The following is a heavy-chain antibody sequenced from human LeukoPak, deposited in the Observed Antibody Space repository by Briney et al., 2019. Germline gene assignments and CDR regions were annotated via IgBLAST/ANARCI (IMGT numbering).Heavy chain of an antibody. J-gene: IGHJ5*02. Sequence: SETLSLTCTVSGGSISSYYWSWIRQPPGKGLEWIGYIYYSGSTNYNPSLKSRVTISVDTSKNQFSLKPSSVTAADTAVYYCARSTSGYNSWFDPWGQGTLVTVSS. CDR3: ARSTSGYNSWFDP. CDR2: IYYSGST. D-gene: IGHD5-12*01. V-gene: IGHV4-59*01. CDR1: GGSISSYY.